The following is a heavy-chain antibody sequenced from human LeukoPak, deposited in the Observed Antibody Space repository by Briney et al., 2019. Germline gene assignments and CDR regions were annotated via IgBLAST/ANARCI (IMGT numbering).Heavy chain of an antibody. CDR2: IYYSGST. V-gene: IGHV4-31*11. CDR3: ARAPKGTKNYFDY. D-gene: IGHD3-10*01. J-gene: IGHJ4*02. Sequence: SETLSLTCAVYGGSFSGYYWSWIRQHPGKGLEWIGYIYYSGSTYYNPSLKSRVTISVDTSKNQFSLKLSSVTAADTAVYYCARAPKGTKNYFDYWGQGTLVTVSS. CDR1: GGSFSGYY.